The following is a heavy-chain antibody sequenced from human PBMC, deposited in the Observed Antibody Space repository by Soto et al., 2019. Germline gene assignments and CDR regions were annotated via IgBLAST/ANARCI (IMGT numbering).Heavy chain of an antibody. J-gene: IGHJ6*02. V-gene: IGHV3-23*01. Sequence: PVGSLRLSGAASGFTFSNYALTWVRQAPGKGLGWVSVISSRGGSVYYADSVKGRFTISRDNSKNTLYLQMNRLRAEDTAVYYCAKSTIAPHYYYYGLDVWGQGTTVTVSS. CDR2: ISSRGGSV. D-gene: IGHD6-6*01. CDR1: GFTFSNYA. CDR3: AKSTIAPHYYYYGLDV.